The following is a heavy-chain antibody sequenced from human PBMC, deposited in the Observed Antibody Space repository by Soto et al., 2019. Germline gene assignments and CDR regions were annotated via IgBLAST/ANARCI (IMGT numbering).Heavy chain of an antibody. CDR3: ARHGFPIQPPDY. CDR1: GDSIRSGNHY. J-gene: IGHJ4*02. Sequence: PSETLSLTCTVSGDSIRSGNHYWSWIRQPPGKGLEWIGYIYYSGSTYYSPSLKSRVTISVDTSKNQFSLKLTSVTAADTAVYYCARHGFPIQPPDYWGQGTLVTVSS. D-gene: IGHD5-18*01. V-gene: IGHV4-30-4*01. CDR2: IYYSGST.